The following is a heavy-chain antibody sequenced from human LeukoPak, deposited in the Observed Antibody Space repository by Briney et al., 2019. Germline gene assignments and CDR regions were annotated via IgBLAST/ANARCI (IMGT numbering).Heavy chain of an antibody. CDR3: ARVPYYDSSGYYYQVPNLHAFDI. CDR2: INHSGST. CDR1: GGSFSGYY. J-gene: IGHJ3*02. V-gene: IGHV4-34*01. Sequence: SETLSLTCAAYGGSFSGYYWSWIRQPPGKGLEWIGEINHSGSTNYNPSLNSRVTISVDTSKNQFSLKLSSVTAADTAVYYCARVPYYDSSGYYYQVPNLHAFDIWGQGTMVTVSS. D-gene: IGHD3-22*01.